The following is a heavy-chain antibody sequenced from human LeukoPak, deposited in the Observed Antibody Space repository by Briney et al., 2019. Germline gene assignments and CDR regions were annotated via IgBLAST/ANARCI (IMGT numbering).Heavy chain of an antibody. CDR1: GFTFDDYA. CDR2: ISWNSGSI. Sequence: TGGSLRLSCAASGFTFDDYAMHWVRQAPGKGLEWVSGISWNSGSIGYADSVKGRFTISRDNAKNTLYLQMNSLRAEDTAVYYCAKVREGAAPVFDYWGQGTLVTVSS. D-gene: IGHD6-6*01. V-gene: IGHV3-9*01. CDR3: AKVREGAAPVFDY. J-gene: IGHJ4*02.